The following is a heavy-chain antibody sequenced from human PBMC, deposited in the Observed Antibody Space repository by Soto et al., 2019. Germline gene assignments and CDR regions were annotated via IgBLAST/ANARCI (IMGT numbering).Heavy chain of an antibody. CDR3: ARVWFGELSDYYYMDV. V-gene: IGHV3-33*01. CDR2: IWYDGSNK. D-gene: IGHD3-10*01. J-gene: IGHJ6*03. Sequence: GSLRLSCAASGFTFSSYGMHWVRQAPGKELEWVALIWYDGSNKYYADSVKGRFTISRDNSKNTLYLQMNSLRAEDTAVYYCARVWFGELSDYYYMDVWGKGTTVTVSS. CDR1: GFTFSSYG.